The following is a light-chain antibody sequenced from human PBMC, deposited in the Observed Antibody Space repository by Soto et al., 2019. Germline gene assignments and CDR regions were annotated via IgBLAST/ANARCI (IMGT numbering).Light chain of an antibody. CDR2: GAS. CDR3: QQDSSWPLT. Sequence: EIVMTQSPATLSVSPGERVTLSCRASQDIRSSLAWYQQKPGQAPRLLIYGASIRATGVPATLSGSGSGTDSTLSIRSLQTEQLGAEYCQQDSSWPLTIGRGIKVEIK. CDR1: QDIRSS. J-gene: IGKJ4*01. V-gene: IGKV3-15*01.